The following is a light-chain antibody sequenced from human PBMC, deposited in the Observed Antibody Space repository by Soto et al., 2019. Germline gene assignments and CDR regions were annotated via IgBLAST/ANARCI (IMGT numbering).Light chain of an antibody. CDR1: QSVGNNY. J-gene: IGKJ4*01. CDR2: DAS. Sequence: EIVLTQSPGTLSLSPGERATLSCRASQSVGNNYLAWYQPKPGQAPRLLIYDASSRATGIPDRFSGSGAVTDFTLTISRLEPEDFTVYYCQQYGTSLLTFGGGTKVEIK. V-gene: IGKV3-20*01. CDR3: QQYGTSLLT.